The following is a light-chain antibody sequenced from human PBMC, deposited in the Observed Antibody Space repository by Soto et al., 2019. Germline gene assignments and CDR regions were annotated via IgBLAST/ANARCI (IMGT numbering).Light chain of an antibody. CDR1: SSDVGGYNY. CDR2: EVS. Sequence: SALTXPASVSGSPGQSITISCTGTSSDVGGYNYVSWYQQHPGKAPKLMIYEVSNRPSGVSNRFSGSKSGNTASLTISGLPAEDEADYYCSSYTSSSTPWVFGGGT. J-gene: IGLJ3*02. V-gene: IGLV2-14*01. CDR3: SSYTSSSTPWV.